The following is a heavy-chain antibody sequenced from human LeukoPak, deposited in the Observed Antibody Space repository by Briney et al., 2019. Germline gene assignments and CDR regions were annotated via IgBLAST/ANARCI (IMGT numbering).Heavy chain of an antibody. CDR2: INPSGGST. V-gene: IGHV1-46*01. J-gene: IGHJ4*02. Sequence: GASVKVSCKASGYTFTSYYMHWVRQAPGQGLEWMGIINPSGGSTTYAQMFQGRVTMTRDTSTSTVYMELRSLRSEDTAVYYCARGVPTQDYYDNGAFPGQYYFDYWGQGTLVTVSS. D-gene: IGHD3-22*01. CDR3: ARGVPTQDYYDNGAFPGQYYFDY. CDR1: GYTFTSYY.